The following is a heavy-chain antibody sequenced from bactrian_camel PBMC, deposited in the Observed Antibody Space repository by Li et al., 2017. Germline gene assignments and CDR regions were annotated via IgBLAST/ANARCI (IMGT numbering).Heavy chain of an antibody. J-gene: IGHJ4*01. Sequence: HVQLVESGAGSVQTGGSLRLSCVVDNLTFRHNCLAWFRQAPGKEREGVAQVFGGGGTPNYVDSVKGRFAISRDNAKDTLHLTMNDLRPEDTGRYYCASDPTYGADCYLGIETTFRYFGQGTQVTVS. CDR1: NLTFRHNC. V-gene: IGHV3S45*01. D-gene: IGHD3*01. CDR2: VFGGGGTP.